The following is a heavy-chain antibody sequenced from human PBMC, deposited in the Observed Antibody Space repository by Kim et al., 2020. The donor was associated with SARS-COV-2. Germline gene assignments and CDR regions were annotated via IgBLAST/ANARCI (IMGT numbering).Heavy chain of an antibody. J-gene: IGHJ6*02. CDR1: GYTFTSYG. V-gene: IGHV1-18*04. CDR3: ARGSVVRGVVGLISPYYYYGMDV. D-gene: IGHD3-10*01. Sequence: ASVKVSCKASGYTFTSYGISWVRQAPGQGLEWMGLISAYNGYTNYAQKLQGRVTMTTDTSTTTVYMELGSLRSDDTAVYYCARGSVVRGVVGLISPYYYYGMDVWGQGTTVTVSS. CDR2: ISAYNGYT.